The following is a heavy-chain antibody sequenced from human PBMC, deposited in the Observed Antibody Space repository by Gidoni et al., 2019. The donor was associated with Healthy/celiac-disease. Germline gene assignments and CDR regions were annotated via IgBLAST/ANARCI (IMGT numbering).Heavy chain of an antibody. V-gene: IGHV3-23*01. CDR2: ISGSGGST. Sequence: EVQLLESGGGLVQPGGSLSLSCDASGFTFVSYAMSWVRQGPGKGLEGVSAISGSGGSTYYADSVKGRFTISRDNSKNTLYLQMNSLRAEDTAVYYCAKDFKSGGATDYFDYWGQGTLVTVSS. J-gene: IGHJ4*02. D-gene: IGHD1-26*01. CDR1: GFTFVSYA. CDR3: AKDFKSGGATDYFDY.